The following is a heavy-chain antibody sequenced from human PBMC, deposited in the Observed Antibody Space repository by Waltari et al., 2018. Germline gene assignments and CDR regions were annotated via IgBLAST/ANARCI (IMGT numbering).Heavy chain of an antibody. CDR1: GYTFTSYL. J-gene: IGHJ4*02. CDR3: VRERGHTFDY. D-gene: IGHD3-16*01. V-gene: IGHV1-46*01. Sequence: QVQLVQSGAEVKKPGASVKVSCAASGYTFTSYLIHWVRQAPGQGLEWMGIINCGDGDTGYAQNFQGRATITRDTSTSTVYMELTSLRSEDTAVYYCVRERGHTFDYWGQGVLVTVSS. CDR2: INCGDGDT.